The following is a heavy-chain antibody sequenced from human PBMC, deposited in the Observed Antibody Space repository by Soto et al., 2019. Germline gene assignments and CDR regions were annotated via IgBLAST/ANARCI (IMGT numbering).Heavy chain of an antibody. V-gene: IGHV4-39*01. CDR2: IFHSGRT. Sequence: QLQLQESGPGLVKSSETLSLTCTVSGASINSTSFYWGWIRHPPGKGLEWIGSIFHSGRTHYNPSLKSRVTLSVDTSRSQVSLEVGSVTAADTAVYYCVRQASKVWGAYPQATNFWGQGTLVTVSS. CDR1: GASINSTSFY. D-gene: IGHD3-16*02. J-gene: IGHJ4*02. CDR3: VRQASKVWGAYPQATNF.